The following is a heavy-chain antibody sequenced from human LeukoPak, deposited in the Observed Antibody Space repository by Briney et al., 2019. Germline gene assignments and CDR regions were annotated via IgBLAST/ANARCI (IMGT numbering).Heavy chain of an antibody. CDR2: IYDGGST. CDR3: ARRGSGWFPVDY. V-gene: IGHV4-39*01. CDR1: GGSISSSSYY. D-gene: IGHD6-19*01. Sequence: SQTLSLTCTVSGGSISSSSYYWGWIRQTPGKGLEWIASIYDGGSTYYNPTLKSRVTISLDTSKNQFSLKLSSVTAADTAVYYCARRGSGWFPVDYWGQGTLVTVSS. J-gene: IGHJ4*02.